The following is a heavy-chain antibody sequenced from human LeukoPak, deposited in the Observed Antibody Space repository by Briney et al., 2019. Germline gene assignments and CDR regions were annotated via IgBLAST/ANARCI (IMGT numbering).Heavy chain of an antibody. CDR2: MYYSGTT. CDR1: GGSISSGSYY. J-gene: IGHJ4*02. Sequence: SETLSLTCTVSGGSISSGSYYWGWIRQPPGKGLEWIASMYYSGTTFYSPSLKSRVTISVDTSKNQLALKLGSVTAADTAVYYCARHPPRDGSAFDYWGQGTLVTVSS. V-gene: IGHV4-39*01. CDR3: ARHPPRDGSAFDY.